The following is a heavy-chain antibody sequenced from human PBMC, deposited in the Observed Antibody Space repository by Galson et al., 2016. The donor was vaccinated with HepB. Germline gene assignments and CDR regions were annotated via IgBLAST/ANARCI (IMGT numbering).Heavy chain of an antibody. D-gene: IGHD2-8*01. V-gene: IGHV3-23*01. J-gene: IGHJ4*02. CDR2: IRDVGGET. Sequence: VRQAPGKGLEWVSLIRDVGGETSYADSVKGRFTVSRVDSKNMLYLQMNSLRVEDTAIYYCVKDYRDCINGVCFGDPFDYWGQGTLVTVSS. CDR3: VKDYRDCINGVCFGDPFDY.